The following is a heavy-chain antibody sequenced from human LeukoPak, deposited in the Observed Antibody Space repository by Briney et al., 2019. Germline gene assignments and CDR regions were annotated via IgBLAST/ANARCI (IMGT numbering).Heavy chain of an antibody. D-gene: IGHD4-11*01. CDR3: ARAPLTVKDAFDI. V-gene: IGHV4-4*07. J-gene: IGHJ3*02. CDR1: GGSISTYY. Sequence: PSETLSLTCTVSGGSISTYYWSWIRQPAGKGLEWIGRIFSSESTNYNPSIKGRVTMSLDTSKNQYSLRLSSVTAADTAVYYCARAPLTVKDAFDIWGQGTMVTVSS. CDR2: IFSSEST.